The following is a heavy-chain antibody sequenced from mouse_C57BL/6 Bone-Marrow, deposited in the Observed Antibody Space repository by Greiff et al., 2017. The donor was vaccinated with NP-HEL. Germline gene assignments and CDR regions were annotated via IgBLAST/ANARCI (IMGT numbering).Heavy chain of an antibody. Sequence: QVQLQQSGAELVRPGASVTLSCKASGYTFTDYEMHWVKQTPVHGLEWIGAIDPETGGTAYNQKFKGKAILTADKSSSTAYMELRSLTSEDSAVYYCTRAYGSSLYYYAMDDWGQGTSVTVSS. V-gene: IGHV1-15*01. CDR1: GYTFTDYE. J-gene: IGHJ4*01. CDR2: IDPETGGT. D-gene: IGHD1-1*01. CDR3: TRAYGSSLYYYAMDD.